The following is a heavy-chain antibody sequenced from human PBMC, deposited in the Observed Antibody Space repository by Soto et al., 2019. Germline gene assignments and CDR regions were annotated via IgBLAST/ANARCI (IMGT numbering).Heavy chain of an antibody. J-gene: IGHJ5*02. V-gene: IGHV1-8*01. CDR2: MNPNSGNT. Sequence: ASVKVSCNASGYTFTSYDINWVRQATGQGLEWMGWMNPNSGNTGYAQKFQGRVTMTRNTSISTAYMELSSLRSEDTAVYYCARGAPYYDFWSGYYQQNWFDPWGQGTLVTVSS. D-gene: IGHD3-3*01. CDR1: GYTFTSYD. CDR3: ARGAPYYDFWSGYYQQNWFDP.